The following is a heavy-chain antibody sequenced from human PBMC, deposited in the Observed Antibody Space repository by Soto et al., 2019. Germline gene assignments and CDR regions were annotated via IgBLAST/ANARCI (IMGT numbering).Heavy chain of an antibody. D-gene: IGHD3-16*02. J-gene: IGHJ6*02. CDR2: IIPIFGTA. CDR1: GGTFSSYA. CDR3: ARAHRYRRYYYYGMDV. V-gene: IGHV1-69*13. Sequence: SVKVSCKASGGTFSSYAISWVRQAPGQGLEWMGGIIPIFGTANYAQKFQGRVTITADESTSTAYMELSSLRSEDTAVYYCARAHRYRRYYYYGMDVWGQGTTVTVSS.